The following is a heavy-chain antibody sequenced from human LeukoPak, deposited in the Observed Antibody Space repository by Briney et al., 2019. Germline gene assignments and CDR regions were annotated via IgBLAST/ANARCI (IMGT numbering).Heavy chain of an antibody. CDR3: AKNNWNYYHDAFDI. J-gene: IGHJ3*02. D-gene: IGHD1-7*01. V-gene: IGHV3-30*18. Sequence: GSLSLSCAASGFTFSSYGMHWVRQAPGKGLEWVAVISYDGSNKYYADSVKGRFTISRDNSKNTLYLQMNSLRAEDTAVYYCAKNNWNYYHDAFDIWGQGTMVTVSS. CDR2: ISYDGSNK. CDR1: GFTFSSYG.